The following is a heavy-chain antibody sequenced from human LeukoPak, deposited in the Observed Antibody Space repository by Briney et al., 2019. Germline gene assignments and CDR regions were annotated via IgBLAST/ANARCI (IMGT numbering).Heavy chain of an antibody. CDR1: GFTFADYA. Sequence: GGSLRLSCAASGFTFADYAMHWVRPAPGEGLEWGSGISWNSGSIGYADAVKGRVTISRDNAKNSLYLQMNSLRAEDMDLYYCAKGNGGMLIAQPWFDYWGQGTLVTVSS. CDR2: ISWNSGSI. D-gene: IGHD2-21*01. J-gene: IGHJ4*02. V-gene: IGHV3-9*03. CDR3: AKGNGGMLIAQPWFDY.